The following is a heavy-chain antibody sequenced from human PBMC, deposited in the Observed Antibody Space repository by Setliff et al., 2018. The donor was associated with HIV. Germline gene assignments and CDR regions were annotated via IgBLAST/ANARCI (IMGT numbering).Heavy chain of an antibody. D-gene: IGHD1-26*01. CDR3: AAIVGATTMEYAFDI. CDR2: FDPEDVET. J-gene: IGHJ3*02. V-gene: IGHV1-24*01. CDR1: GYTLAELS. Sequence: ASVKVSCKVSGYTLAELSIHWVRQAPGKGLEWMGGFDPEDVETVYAQKFQGRVTMTEDTSTDTAYMELSSLRSEDTAVYYCAAIVGATTMEYAFDIWGQGTMVTVSS.